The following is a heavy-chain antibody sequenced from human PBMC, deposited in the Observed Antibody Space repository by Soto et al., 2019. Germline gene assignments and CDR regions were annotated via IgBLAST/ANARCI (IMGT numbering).Heavy chain of an antibody. V-gene: IGHV1-18*01. D-gene: IGHD6-13*01. CDR3: ARDAAAGLNDY. CDR1: GYTFTRSG. Sequence: ASVKVSCKASGYTFTRSGISWVRQAPGQGLEWMGWISAYNGNTNYAQKLQGRVTMTTDTSTSTAYMELRSLRSDDTAVYYCARDAAAGLNDYWGQGTLVTVSS. CDR2: ISAYNGNT. J-gene: IGHJ4*02.